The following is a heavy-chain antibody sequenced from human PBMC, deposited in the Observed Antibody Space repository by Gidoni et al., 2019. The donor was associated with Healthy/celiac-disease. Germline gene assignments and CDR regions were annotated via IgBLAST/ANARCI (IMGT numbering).Heavy chain of an antibody. V-gene: IGHV3-23*01. CDR2: ISGSGGST. CDR1: GLTFSSYA. CDR3: AKLPQLHLGELSFDY. J-gene: IGHJ4*02. Sequence: EVQLLESGGGLVQPGGSLRLSCAASGLTFSSYAMSWVRQAPGKGLEWVSAISGSGGSTYYADSVKGRFTISRDNSKNTLYLQMNSLRAEDTAVYYCAKLPQLHLGELSFDYWGQGTLVTVSS. D-gene: IGHD3-16*02.